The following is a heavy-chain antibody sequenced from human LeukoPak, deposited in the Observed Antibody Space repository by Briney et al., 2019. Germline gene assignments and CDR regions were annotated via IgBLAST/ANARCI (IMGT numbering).Heavy chain of an antibody. Sequence: PSETLSLTCSVSAGSMRSHYWSWIRQPPGKGLEGMGFIYYSGTTRYKSSLQSRVTISADTSKNQFSLKLTSVTAADTAVYYCARLLDNDSSGDPDTFDMWGQGTMVTVSS. J-gene: IGHJ3*02. CDR1: AGSMRSHY. CDR3: ARLLDNDSSGDPDTFDM. D-gene: IGHD3-22*01. V-gene: IGHV4-59*11. CDR2: IYYSGTT.